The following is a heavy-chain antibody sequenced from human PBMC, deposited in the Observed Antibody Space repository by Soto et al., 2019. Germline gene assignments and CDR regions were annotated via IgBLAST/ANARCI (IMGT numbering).Heavy chain of an antibody. Sequence: EVQLVESGGGLVQPGGSLRLSCAASGFTFSSYWMHWVRQAPGKGLEWVSRMNMDGNRISYVDSVKGRCTISRDNAKNTFYMVMNSARVEDTAVYYCVSGEDDRYDGHGYLGRHWGQGSLVTVSS. V-gene: IGHV3-74*01. J-gene: IGHJ4*02. CDR2: MNMDGNRI. CDR1: GFTFSSYW. D-gene: IGHD3-22*01. CDR3: VSGEDDRYDGHGYLGRH.